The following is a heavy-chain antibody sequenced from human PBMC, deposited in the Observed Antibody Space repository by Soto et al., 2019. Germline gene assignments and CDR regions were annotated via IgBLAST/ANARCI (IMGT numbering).Heavy chain of an antibody. J-gene: IGHJ4*02. CDR2: ITYDGING. Sequence: GGSLRLSCLASGFIFRSYAMHWVRQAPGKGLEWVAVITYDGINGYYADSVRCRFAISRDNSKNTLYLQMNSLRPEDTAVYYCARAFSGSYPNFDYWGQGTLVTVSS. CDR1: GFIFRSYA. CDR3: ARAFSGSYPNFDY. D-gene: IGHD1-26*01. V-gene: IGHV3-30*09.